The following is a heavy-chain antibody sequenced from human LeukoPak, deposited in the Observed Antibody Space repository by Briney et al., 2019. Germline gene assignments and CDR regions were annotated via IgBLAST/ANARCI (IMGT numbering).Heavy chain of an antibody. J-gene: IGHJ4*02. CDR2: IKKDGREK. Sequence: GGSLTLSCAAYRFSFSRNWMDWVRPAQGKGLEWVAYIKKDGREKYYVDSGKGRFTISRDNAKNSLYLQMNSLRAEDTAVYYCARDNYYGWDYWGQGTVVTVSS. CDR1: RFSFSRNW. CDR3: ARDNYYGWDY. D-gene: IGHD3-10*01. V-gene: IGHV3-7*05.